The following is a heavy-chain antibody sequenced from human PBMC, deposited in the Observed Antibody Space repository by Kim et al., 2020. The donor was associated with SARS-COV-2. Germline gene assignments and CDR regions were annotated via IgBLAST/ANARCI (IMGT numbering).Heavy chain of an antibody. J-gene: IGHJ5*02. V-gene: IGHV4-30-4*01. CDR3: ARYSGSHGGWFDP. CDR1: GGSISSGDYH. D-gene: IGHD1-26*01. Sequence: SETLSLTCTVSGGSISSGDYHWSWIRQPPGKGLEWIGYIYNSGSTYYNPSLKSRVTISLDTSKNQFSLKLSSVTAADTAVYYCARYSGSHGGWFDPWGQGTLVTVSS. CDR2: IYNSGST.